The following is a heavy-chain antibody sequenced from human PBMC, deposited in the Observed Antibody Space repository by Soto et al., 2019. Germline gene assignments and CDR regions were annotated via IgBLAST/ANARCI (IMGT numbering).Heavy chain of an antibody. V-gene: IGHV1-69*12. D-gene: IGHD1-1*01. CDR2: IIPIFGTA. J-gene: IGHJ6*02. CDR3: ASDRGDNWNGPYYFFVMDV. CDR1: GGTFSSDA. Sequence: QVQLVQSGAEVKKPGSSVKVSCKASGGTFSSDAISWVRQAPGQGLEWMGGIIPIFGTANYAQKFQGRVTSTADESTSTAYMELSSLRYEDTAVYDCASDRGDNWNGPYYFFVMDVWGQGTTVTVSS.